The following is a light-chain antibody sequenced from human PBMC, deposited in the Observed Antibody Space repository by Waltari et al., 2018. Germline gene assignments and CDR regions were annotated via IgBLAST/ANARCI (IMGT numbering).Light chain of an antibody. CDR2: KVS. CDR3: SSYTSSSTRVV. J-gene: IGLJ2*01. Sequence: QSALTQPASVSGSPGQSITISCTGTSSDVGGYNYFSWYQQHPGKAPKLMIYKVSNRPSGVSNRFSGSKSGNTASLTISGLQAEDEADYYCSSYTSSSTRVVFGGGTKLTVL. V-gene: IGLV2-14*01. CDR1: SSDVGGYNY.